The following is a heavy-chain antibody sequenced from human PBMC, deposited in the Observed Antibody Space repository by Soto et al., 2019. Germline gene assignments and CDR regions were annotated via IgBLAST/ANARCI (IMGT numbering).Heavy chain of an antibody. V-gene: IGHV4-39*01. J-gene: IGHJ6*02. Sequence: SETLSLTCTVSGGSISSSSYYWGWIRQPPGKGLEWIGSIYYSGSTYYNPSLKSRVTISVDTSKNQFSLKLSSVTAADTAAYNCDVTAMVRRGYGMDVWGQGTTVTVSS. CDR3: DVTAMVRRGYGMDV. D-gene: IGHD5-18*01. CDR1: GGSISSSSYY. CDR2: IYYSGST.